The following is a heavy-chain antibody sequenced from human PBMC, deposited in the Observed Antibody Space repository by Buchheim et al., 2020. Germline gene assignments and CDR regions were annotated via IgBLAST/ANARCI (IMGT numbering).Heavy chain of an antibody. Sequence: QVQLVESGGGVVQPGRSLRLSCAASGFTFSSYGMHWVRQAPGKGLEWVVVIWYDGSNKYYADSVKGRFTISRDNSKNTLYLQMNSLRAEDTAVYYCAREGSGWHLRPLYYFDYWGQGTL. D-gene: IGHD6-19*01. CDR2: IWYDGSNK. CDR1: GFTFSSYG. V-gene: IGHV3-33*01. J-gene: IGHJ4*02. CDR3: AREGSGWHLRPLYYFDY.